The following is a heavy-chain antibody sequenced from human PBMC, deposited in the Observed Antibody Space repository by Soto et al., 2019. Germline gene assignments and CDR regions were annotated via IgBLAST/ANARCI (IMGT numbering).Heavy chain of an antibody. CDR2: NHSDGSST. V-gene: IGHV3-74*03. D-gene: IGHD1-26*01. Sequence: EVQLVESGGGLVQPGGSLRLSCVASDFTFSYYWMHCVRQVPGKGLVWVSRNHSDGSSTTYADSVKGRFTISRDNAKNTLYLQMASLRVEDTAVYYCARGDVGAFDLWGQGTMVTVSS. CDR3: ARGDVGAFDL. J-gene: IGHJ3*01. CDR1: DFTFSYYW.